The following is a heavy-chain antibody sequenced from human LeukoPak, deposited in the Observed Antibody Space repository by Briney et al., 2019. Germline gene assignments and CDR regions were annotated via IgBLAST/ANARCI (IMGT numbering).Heavy chain of an antibody. Sequence: ASVKVSCKASGYTFTSYGISWERQAPGQGLEWMGWISAYNGATNYAQKLQGRVTMTTDTSTSTAYMELRSLRSDDTAVYYCARDPRDYGGKRFDPWGQGTLVTVSS. CDR3: ARDPRDYGGKRFDP. CDR1: GYTFTSYG. V-gene: IGHV1-18*01. J-gene: IGHJ5*02. D-gene: IGHD4-23*01. CDR2: ISAYNGAT.